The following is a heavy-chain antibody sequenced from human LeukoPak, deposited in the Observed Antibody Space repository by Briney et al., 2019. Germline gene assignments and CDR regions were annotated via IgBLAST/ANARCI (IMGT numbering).Heavy chain of an antibody. V-gene: IGHV4-59*08. CDR3: ARKLRYCSGGSCYGLRWFDP. CDR1: GGSISSYY. J-gene: IGHJ5*02. D-gene: IGHD2-15*01. Sequence: SETLSLTCTVSGGSISSYYWSWIRQPPGKGLEWIGYIYYSGSTYYNPSLKSRVTISVDTFKNQFSLKLSSVTAADTAVYYCARKLRYCSGGSCYGLRWFDPWGQGTLVTVSS. CDR2: IYYSGST.